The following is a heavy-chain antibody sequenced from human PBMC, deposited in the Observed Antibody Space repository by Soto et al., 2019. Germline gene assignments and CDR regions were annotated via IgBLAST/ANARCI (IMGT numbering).Heavy chain of an antibody. J-gene: IGHJ5*02. V-gene: IGHV4-34*01. CDR3: AGGPDYGDYDA. D-gene: IGHD4-17*01. CDR2: IRHNGDT. CDR1: GGSFSDYQ. Sequence: QVQLRQWGAGLLKPSETLSLTCEVSGGSFSDYQWTWIRQSPEKGLEWIGEIRHNGDTNSKPSLRSRLTMSIDTSKNQFSLNLSSVTSADMAVYLCAGGPDYGDYDAWGQGILVTVSS.